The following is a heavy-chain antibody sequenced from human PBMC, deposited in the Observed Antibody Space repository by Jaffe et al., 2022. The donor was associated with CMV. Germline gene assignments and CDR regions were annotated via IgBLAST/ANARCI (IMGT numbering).Heavy chain of an antibody. CDR1: GGSVSDYY. J-gene: IGHJ4*02. V-gene: IGHV4-34*12. D-gene: IGHD6-19*01. CDR3: ARRALAEGRFDY. CDR2: VIHTGSS. Sequence: QVQLQQWGAGLLEPSKTLSLTCAVYGGSVSDYYWTWIRQPPGKGLEWMGEVIHTGSSNYNPSLKSRVTMSLDTSKNQFSLKLTSVTAADTAVYYCARRALAEGRFDYWGQGTQVTVSS.